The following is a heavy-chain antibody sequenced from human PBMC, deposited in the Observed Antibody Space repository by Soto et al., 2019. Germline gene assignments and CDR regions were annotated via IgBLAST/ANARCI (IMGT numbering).Heavy chain of an antibody. CDR3: VSQRTTVPTQAYFDY. CDR2: VYYRGSS. D-gene: IGHD4-17*01. V-gene: IGHV4-39*01. Sequence: SETLSLTCTVSGGSVTNSSYYWGWIRQSPGKGLEWIGCVYYRGSSYSKSSVKSRVPIPVDTSKIWLSLSLYSLTAPDTAVYFCVSQRTTVPTQAYFDYWAPGALVTVSS. J-gene: IGHJ4*02. CDR1: GGSVTNSSYY.